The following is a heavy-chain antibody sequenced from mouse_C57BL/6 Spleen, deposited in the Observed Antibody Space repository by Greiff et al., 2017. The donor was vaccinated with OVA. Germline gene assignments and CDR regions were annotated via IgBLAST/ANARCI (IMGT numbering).Heavy chain of an antibody. CDR2: IWRGGST. CDR3: AKNRGLQGYAMDY. J-gene: IGHJ4*01. V-gene: IGHV2-5*01. CDR1: GFSLTSYG. Sequence: VKLMESGPGLVQPSQCLSITCTVSGFSLTSYGVHWVRQSPGKGLEWLGVIWRGGSTDYNAAFMSRLSITKDNSKSQVFLKMNSLQADDTAVYYCAKNRGLQGYAMDYWGQGTSVTVSS. D-gene: IGHD3-1*01.